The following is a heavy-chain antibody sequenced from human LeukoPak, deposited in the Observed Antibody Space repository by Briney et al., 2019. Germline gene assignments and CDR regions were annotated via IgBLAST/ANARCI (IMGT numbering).Heavy chain of an antibody. CDR2: IWYDGSNK. D-gene: IGHD6-13*01. CDR3: AKDKQGDYFDY. CDR1: GFTFSSYG. V-gene: IGHV3-33*06. Sequence: PGGSLRLSCAASGFTFSSYGMHWVRQAPGKGLEWVAVIWYDGSNKYYADSVRGRFTISRDNSKNTLYLQMNSLRAEDTAVYYCAKDKQGDYFDYWGQGTLVTVSS. J-gene: IGHJ4*02.